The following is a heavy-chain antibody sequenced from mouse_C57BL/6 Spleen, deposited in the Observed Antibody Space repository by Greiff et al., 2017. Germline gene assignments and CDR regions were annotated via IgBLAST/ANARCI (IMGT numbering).Heavy chain of an antibody. CDR3: AEGWYFDV. CDR1: GYTFTRYW. V-gene: IGHV1-7*01. CDR2: INPSSGYT. J-gene: IGHJ1*03. Sequence: VKLQESGAELATPGASVQLSCTASGYTFTRYWMHWVKQRPGQGLEWIGYINPSSGYTKYNQKFKDKATLTADKSSSTAYMQLSSLTYEDSAVYYCAEGWYFDVWGTGTTVTVAS.